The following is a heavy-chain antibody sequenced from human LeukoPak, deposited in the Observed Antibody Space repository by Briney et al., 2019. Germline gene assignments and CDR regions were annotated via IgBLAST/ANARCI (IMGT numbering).Heavy chain of an antibody. D-gene: IGHD6-19*01. CDR2: ISAYNGNT. CDR1: GYTFTSYG. CDR3: ARSSSGWQDDY. J-gene: IGHJ4*02. V-gene: IGHV1-18*01. Sequence: GVSVKVSCKASGYTFTSYGISWVRQAPGQGLEWMGWISAYNGNTNYAQKLQGRVTMTTDTSTNTAYMELRSLRSDDTAVYYCARSSSGWQDDYWGQGTLVTVSS.